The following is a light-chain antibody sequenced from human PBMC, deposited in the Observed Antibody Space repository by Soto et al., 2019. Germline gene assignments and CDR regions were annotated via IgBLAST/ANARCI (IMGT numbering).Light chain of an antibody. CDR2: GAS. Sequence: EILMTQSPATLSLSPGEISTLSCRASQSVSSNLAWYQQKPGRAPRLLIYGASTRATGIPARFSGSGSGTEFTLTISSLQSEDFAVYYCQQYNNWPRTFGQGTKVDIK. J-gene: IGKJ1*01. CDR3: QQYNNWPRT. CDR1: QSVSSN. V-gene: IGKV3-15*01.